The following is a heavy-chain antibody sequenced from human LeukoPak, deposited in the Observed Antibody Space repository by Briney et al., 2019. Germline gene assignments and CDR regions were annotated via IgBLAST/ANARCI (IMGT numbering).Heavy chain of an antibody. J-gene: IGHJ4*02. CDR2: MNPNSGNT. V-gene: IGHV1-8*03. CDR3: ARDGDYYGSGNFDC. Sequence: ASVKVSCKASGYTFTSYDINWVRQAPGRGLEWMGWMNPNSGNTGYAQKFQGRVTITRDTSISTAYMELSSLRSEDTAIYYCARDGDYYGSGNFDCWGQGTLVTVSS. D-gene: IGHD3-10*01. CDR1: GYTFTSYD.